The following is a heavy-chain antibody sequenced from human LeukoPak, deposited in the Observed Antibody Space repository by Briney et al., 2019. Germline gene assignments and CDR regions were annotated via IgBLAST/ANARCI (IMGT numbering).Heavy chain of an antibody. J-gene: IGHJ6*03. D-gene: IGHD6-13*01. Sequence: GASVEVSCKASGYTFTSYYMHWVRQAPGQGLEWMGIINPSGGSTSYAEKFQGRVTMTEDTSTDTAYMELSSLRSEDTAVYYCATGSRIAAAGTKTYYYYYMDVWGKGTTVTVSS. CDR2: INPSGGST. CDR1: GYTFTSYY. CDR3: ATGSRIAAAGTKTYYYYYMDV. V-gene: IGHV1-46*01.